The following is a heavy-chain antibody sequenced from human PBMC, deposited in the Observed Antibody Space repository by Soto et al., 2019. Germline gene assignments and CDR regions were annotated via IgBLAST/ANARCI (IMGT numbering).Heavy chain of an antibody. Sequence: PPETLSITCTVFAASLNTSYWGWIRQPPGKGPEWIGYVYYAGATNYNTSLESRVTISPDTSRNQFSLNRRSLTAADTAVYYCARVMGDWGSYYDYSGMDVWGQGTTVTVSS. CDR1: AASLNTSY. CDR3: ARVMGDWGSYYDYSGMDV. J-gene: IGHJ6*02. V-gene: IGHV4-59*01. CDR2: VYYAGAT. D-gene: IGHD7-27*01.